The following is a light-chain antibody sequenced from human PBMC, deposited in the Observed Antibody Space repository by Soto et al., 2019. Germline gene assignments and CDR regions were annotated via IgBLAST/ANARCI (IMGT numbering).Light chain of an antibody. V-gene: IGKV1-39*01. CDR3: QQSYKAPLT. CDR2: AAS. Sequence: DIPMTQSPSSLSASVGDRVTITCRTSQSITNYLNWYQKEPGKAPKLLIYAASNLQSGVPSRFSGSGSGTVFTTTISSLQPEDFTTYYCQQSYKAPLTFGQGTHLEI. J-gene: IGKJ2*01. CDR1: QSITNY.